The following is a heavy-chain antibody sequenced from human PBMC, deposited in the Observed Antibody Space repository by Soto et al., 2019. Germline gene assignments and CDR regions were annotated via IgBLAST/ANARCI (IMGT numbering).Heavy chain of an antibody. CDR2: TYYRSKWYN. D-gene: IGHD5-12*01. CDR3: ARESGKWLRFYNWFDP. Sequence: TLSLTCAISGDSVSSNSAAWNWIRQSPSRGLEWLGRTYYRSKWYNDYAVSVKSRITINPDTSKNQFSLQLNSVTPEDTAVYYCARESGKWLRFYNWFDPWGQGTLVTVSS. J-gene: IGHJ5*02. CDR1: GDSVSSNSAA. V-gene: IGHV6-1*01.